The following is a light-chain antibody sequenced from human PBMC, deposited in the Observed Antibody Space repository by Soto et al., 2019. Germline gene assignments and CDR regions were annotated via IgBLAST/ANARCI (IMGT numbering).Light chain of an antibody. CDR3: AAWDDSLSVLYV. V-gene: IGLV1-47*01. CDR2: RNN. CDR1: TSNIGRTY. J-gene: IGLJ1*01. Sequence: QSVLTQPTSASGTPGQRVTISCSGSTSNIGRTYVHWYQQFPGTAPKLLIYRNNKRPSGVPDRFSGSKSGTSASLAISGLRSEDEADYYGAAWDDSLSVLYVFGTGTKVTVL.